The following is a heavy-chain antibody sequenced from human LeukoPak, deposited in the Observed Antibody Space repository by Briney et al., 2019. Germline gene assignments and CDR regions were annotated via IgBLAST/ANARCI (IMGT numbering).Heavy chain of an antibody. CDR2: ISYDGSDK. D-gene: IGHD3-22*01. J-gene: IGHJ1*01. CDR1: GFTFSSYA. V-gene: IGHV3-30*04. Sequence: GGSLRLSCAASGFTFSSYAMLWVRQAPGKGLEWVAFISYDGSDKYYADSVRGRFTISRDNSKNTLYLQMNSLRAEDTAVYYCARADYDAFQHWGQGTLVTVSS. CDR3: ARADYDAFQH.